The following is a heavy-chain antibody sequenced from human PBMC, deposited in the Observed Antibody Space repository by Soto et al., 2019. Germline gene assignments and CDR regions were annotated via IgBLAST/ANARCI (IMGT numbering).Heavy chain of an antibody. V-gene: IGHV3-23*01. CDR3: AKDPSDRAGYHPIDY. D-gene: IGHD3-9*01. CDR2: ISGSGDST. Sequence: EVQLLESGGGLVQPGGSLRLSCAASGFTFKNYAMSWVRQAPGKGLEWVSGISGSGDSTYYADSVKGRFTISRDNSKNTLYLQMNSLRAEDTAVYYCAKDPSDRAGYHPIDYWGQGTPVTVSS. CDR1: GFTFKNYA. J-gene: IGHJ4*02.